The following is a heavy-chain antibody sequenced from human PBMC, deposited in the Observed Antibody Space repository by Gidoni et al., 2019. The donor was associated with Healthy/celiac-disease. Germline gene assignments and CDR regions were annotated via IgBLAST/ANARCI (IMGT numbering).Heavy chain of an antibody. Sequence: EVQLLESGGGLVQPGCSLRLSCAASGFPFSSCAMSGVRQAAGKGLEWVSAISGSGGSTYYADSVKGRFTISRDNSKNTLYLQMNSLRAEDTAVYYCAKDREGLRWGRNQPFDYWGQGTLVTVSS. CDR1: GFPFSSCA. V-gene: IGHV3-23*01. CDR2: ISGSGGST. D-gene: IGHD4-17*01. CDR3: AKDREGLRWGRNQPFDY. J-gene: IGHJ4*02.